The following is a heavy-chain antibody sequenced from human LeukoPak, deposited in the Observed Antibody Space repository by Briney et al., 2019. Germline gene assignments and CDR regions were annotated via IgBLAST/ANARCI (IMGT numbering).Heavy chain of an antibody. CDR3: ARGHTAVTRHFDF. Sequence: GGSPRLSCEASGFTFTTYSMTWVRQAPGKGLEWVSIISSGSSAIFSADALKGRFTISRDDAKNLLYLDMNSLRAEDTAVYYCARGHTAVTRHFDFWGQGTLVTVSS. J-gene: IGHJ4*02. V-gene: IGHV3-21*01. CDR1: GFTFTTYS. CDR2: ISSGSSAI. D-gene: IGHD4-17*01.